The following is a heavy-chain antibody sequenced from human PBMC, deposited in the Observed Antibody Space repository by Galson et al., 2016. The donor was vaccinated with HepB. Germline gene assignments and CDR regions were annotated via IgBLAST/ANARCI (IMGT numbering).Heavy chain of an antibody. J-gene: IGHJ1*01. Sequence: SLRLSCAASRFTFSNYWMSWVRQTPGKGLEWISYITGSGSAIYYADSVNGRFTISRDNTKNSLDLQMNSLRVEDTAVYYCARDGTVAPGYWGQGTLVTVSS. CDR1: RFTFSNYW. D-gene: IGHD6-19*01. V-gene: IGHV3-11*01. CDR2: ITGSGSAI. CDR3: ARDGTVAPGY.